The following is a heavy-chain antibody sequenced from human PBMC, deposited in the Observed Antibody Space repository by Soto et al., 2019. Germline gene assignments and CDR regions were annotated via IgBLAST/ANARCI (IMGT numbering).Heavy chain of an antibody. Sequence: SVKVSCKASGGTFSSDSFSWVRQAPGQGLEWMGGIIPMFDTPIYAQKFQDRVTITADESTSTAYMQLSSLRSGDTVVYYCARSGGLDRDFNYWGQGSLVTVS. CDR1: GGTFSSDS. CDR2: IIPMFDTP. CDR3: ARSGGLDRDFNY. J-gene: IGHJ4*02. D-gene: IGHD2-15*01. V-gene: IGHV1-69*13.